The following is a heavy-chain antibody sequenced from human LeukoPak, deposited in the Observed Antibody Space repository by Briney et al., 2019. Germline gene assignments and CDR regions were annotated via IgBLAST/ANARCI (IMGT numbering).Heavy chain of an antibody. D-gene: IGHD5-24*01. CDR2: INTDTGST. Sequence: ASVKVSCKASGYTFTHYFIHWVRQAPGQGLEWMGSINTDTGSTNYVQKFQGRVTMTRDTSIRTAYMELSRLTSYDTAVYFCARDVRDGYNWVDYWGQGTLVTVSS. J-gene: IGHJ4*02. V-gene: IGHV1-2*02. CDR3: ARDVRDGYNWVDY. CDR1: GYTFTHYF.